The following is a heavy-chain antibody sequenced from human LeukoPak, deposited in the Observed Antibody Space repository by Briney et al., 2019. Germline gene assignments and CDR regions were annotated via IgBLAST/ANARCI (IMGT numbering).Heavy chain of an antibody. CDR3: ARMGGYSGYDFGY. D-gene: IGHD5-12*01. Sequence: GGSLRLSCAASGFTFSSYGMHWVRQAPGKGLKWVALIWYDGSNKNYADSVKGRFTISRDNSKNTLDLQMNSLRAEDTAVYYCARMGGYSGYDFGYWGQGTLVTVSS. V-gene: IGHV3-33*01. J-gene: IGHJ4*02. CDR2: IWYDGSNK. CDR1: GFTFSSYG.